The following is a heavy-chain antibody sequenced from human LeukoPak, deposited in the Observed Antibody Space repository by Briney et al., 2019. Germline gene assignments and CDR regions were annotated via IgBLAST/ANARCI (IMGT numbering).Heavy chain of an antibody. J-gene: IGHJ5*02. Sequence: ASVKVSCKASGYTFTSYGISWVRQAPGQGLEWMGWISAYNGNTNYAQKLQGRATMTTDTSTSTGYMELRSLRSDDTAVYYCARDADILTGYPNWFDPWGQGTLVTVSS. CDR2: ISAYNGNT. CDR1: GYTFTSYG. V-gene: IGHV1-18*01. CDR3: ARDADILTGYPNWFDP. D-gene: IGHD3-9*01.